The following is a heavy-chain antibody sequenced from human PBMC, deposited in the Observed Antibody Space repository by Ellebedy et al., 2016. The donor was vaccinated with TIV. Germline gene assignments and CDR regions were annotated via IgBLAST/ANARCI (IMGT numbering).Heavy chain of an antibody. Sequence: MPSETLSLTCAVYGGSLSGYYWSWIRQPPGKGLEWIGYFYNSVNTIYNPSLKSRVSMSVDTPKNQVSLKLRSVTAEDTAVYYCARFFESGSTGDYWGQGTLVTVSS. CDR1: GGSLSGYY. V-gene: IGHV4-59*08. CDR2: FYNSVNT. CDR3: ARFFESGSTGDY. J-gene: IGHJ4*02. D-gene: IGHD3-10*01.